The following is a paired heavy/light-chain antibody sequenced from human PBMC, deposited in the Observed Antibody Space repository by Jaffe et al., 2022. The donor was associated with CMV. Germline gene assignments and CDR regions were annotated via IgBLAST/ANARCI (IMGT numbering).Light chain of an antibody. V-gene: IGKV3-15*01. CDR3: QQYNRWPL. CDR2: GAS. CDR1: QSVSSN. Sequence: EIVMTQSPATLSVSPGERATLSCRASQSVSSNLAWYQQKPGQAPRLLIYGASTRATGIPARFSGSGSGTEFTLTISSLQSEDFAVYYCQQYNRWPLFGGGTKVEIK. J-gene: IGKJ4*01.
Heavy chain of an antibody. CDR2: IYSGGTT. CDR3: ARGNYDYSNYWFFDF. CDR1: EFSVTTSS. V-gene: IGHV3-53*02. J-gene: IGHJ4*02. Sequence: EVQLVETGGGLIQPGGSLRLSCAASEFSVTTSSMTWVRQAPGKGLEWVSVIYSGGTTFYADSVKGRFTISRDNSKNTLHLQMNSLRAEDTAVYYCARGNYDYSNYWFFDFWGQGSLVTVSS. D-gene: IGHD4-4*01.